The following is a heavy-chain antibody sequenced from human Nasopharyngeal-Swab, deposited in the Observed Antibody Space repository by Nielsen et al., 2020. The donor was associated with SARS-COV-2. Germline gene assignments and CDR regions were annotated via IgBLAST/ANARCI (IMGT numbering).Heavy chain of an antibody. CDR1: GGSASSGSYY. J-gene: IGHJ4*02. Sequence: SETLSLTCTVSGGSASSGSYYWSWIRQPPGKGLEWIGYIYYSGSTNYNPSLKSRVTISVDTSKNQFSLKLSSVTAADTAVYYCASSYYYDSSGPEFFDYWGQGTLVTVSS. CDR2: IYYSGST. CDR3: ASSYYYDSSGPEFFDY. V-gene: IGHV4-61*01. D-gene: IGHD3-22*01.